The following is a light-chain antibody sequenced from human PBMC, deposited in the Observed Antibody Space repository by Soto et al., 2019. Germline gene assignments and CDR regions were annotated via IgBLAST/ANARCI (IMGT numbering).Light chain of an antibody. CDR3: SLSYIGGSVV. CDR2: DTG. CDR1: TGTVSSGHY. V-gene: IGLV7-46*01. Sequence: QAVVTQEPSLTVSPGGTVTLTCGSSTGTVSSGHYPYWFQQKPGQAPRTLIYDTGTKHSWTPAWFSGSLLGGKAALTLSGAQPEDEAVYYCSLSYIGGSVVFGGGTKLTVL. J-gene: IGLJ2*01.